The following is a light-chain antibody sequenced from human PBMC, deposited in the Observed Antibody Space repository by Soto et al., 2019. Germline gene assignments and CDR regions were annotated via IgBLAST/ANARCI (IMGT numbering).Light chain of an antibody. CDR1: SSDVGGYNY. J-gene: IGLJ1*01. CDR3: TSYSSSTTFYV. V-gene: IGLV2-11*01. CDR2: DVS. Sequence: QSVLTQPRSVSGSPGQSVTISCTGTSSDVGGYNYVSWYQQHPGKAPKLMIYDVSKRPSGVSNRFSGSKSGNTASLTISGLQAEDEAVYYCTSYSSSTTFYVFGAGTKVTVL.